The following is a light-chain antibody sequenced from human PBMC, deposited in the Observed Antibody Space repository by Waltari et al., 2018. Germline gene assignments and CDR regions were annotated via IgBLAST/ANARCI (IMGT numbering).Light chain of an antibody. CDR3: CSYAGRYSYV. J-gene: IGLJ1*01. V-gene: IGLV2-11*01. CDR2: DVT. Sequence: QSALTQPRSVSGSLGPSVPISCTGTNTDVGAYDDVSWYQQYPGKAPKLMIYDVTKRPSGVPDRFSGSKSGNTASLTISGLQAEDEADYHCCSYAGRYSYVFGTGTEVTVL. CDR1: NTDVGAYDD.